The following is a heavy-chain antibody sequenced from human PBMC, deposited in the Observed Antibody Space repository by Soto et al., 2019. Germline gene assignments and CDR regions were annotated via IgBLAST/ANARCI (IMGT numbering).Heavy chain of an antibody. J-gene: IGHJ4*02. CDR2: ISWNSGSI. CDR1: GFTFDDYA. CDR3: AKDMSPWGIAAAGTAFDY. V-gene: IGHV3-9*01. D-gene: IGHD6-13*01. Sequence: GGSLRLSCAASGFTFDDYAMHWVRQAPGKGLEWVSGISWNSGSIGYADSVKGRFTISRDNAKNSLYLQMNSLRAEDTALYYCAKDMSPWGIAAAGTAFDYWGQGTLVTVSS.